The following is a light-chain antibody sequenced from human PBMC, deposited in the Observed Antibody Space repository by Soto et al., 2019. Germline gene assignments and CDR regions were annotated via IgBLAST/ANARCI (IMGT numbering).Light chain of an antibody. CDR3: QQSHNWPRT. V-gene: IGKV3-11*01. CDR1: RSVTTF. J-gene: IGKJ1*01. CDR2: EAS. Sequence: EIVLTQSPGTLSLSPGERATLSCRASRSVTTFLAWYQQRHGQAPRLLISEASNRAAGIPARFSGSGSGTDFTLTISSLEPEDFAVYYCQQSHNWPRTFGQGTKVEIK.